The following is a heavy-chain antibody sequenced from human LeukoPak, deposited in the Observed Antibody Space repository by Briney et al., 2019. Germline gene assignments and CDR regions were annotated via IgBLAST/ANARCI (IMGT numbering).Heavy chain of an antibody. D-gene: IGHD6-6*01. CDR2: INPNSGGT. CDR1: GYTFTGYY. V-gene: IGHV1-2*02. Sequence: ASVKVSCKASGYTFTGYYMHWVRQAPGQGLEWMGWINPNSGGTNYAQKFQGRVTMTRDTSISTAYMELSRLRYDDTAVYYCAGGWAIAARRVWFDHWGQGTLVTVSS. J-gene: IGHJ5*02. CDR3: AGGWAIAARRVWFDH.